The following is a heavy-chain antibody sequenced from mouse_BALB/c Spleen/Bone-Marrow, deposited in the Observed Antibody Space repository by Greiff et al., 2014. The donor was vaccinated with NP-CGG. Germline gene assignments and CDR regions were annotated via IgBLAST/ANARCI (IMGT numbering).Heavy chain of an antibody. J-gene: IGHJ2*01. Sequence: QVQLKESGAELVKPGTSVKMSCKASGYTFTSYWMHWVKQRPGQGLEWIGDIYPGSDSTNYNEKFKSKATLTVDTSSITAYMQLSSLTSEDSAVYYCARRDDYDDYYFAYWGQGTTLTVSS. CDR1: GYTFTSYW. CDR2: IYPGSDST. D-gene: IGHD2-4*01. CDR3: ARRDDYDDYYFAY. V-gene: IGHV1-55*01.